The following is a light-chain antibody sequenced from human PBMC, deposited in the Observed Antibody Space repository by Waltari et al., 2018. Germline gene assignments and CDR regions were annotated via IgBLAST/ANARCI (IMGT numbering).Light chain of an antibody. J-gene: IGLJ1*01. CDR3: CAYAGSNIFV. CDR1: RSDIGSYHF. V-gene: IGLV2-11*01. CDR2: DVH. Sequence: QSALTQPRSVSGSPGQSVTISCTGTRSDIGSYHFVSWYQQQSGKAPKVIIYDVHERPSGVPDRFSGSRSGNTASLTISRLQADDEGEYYCCAYAGSNIFVFGVGTQLTVL.